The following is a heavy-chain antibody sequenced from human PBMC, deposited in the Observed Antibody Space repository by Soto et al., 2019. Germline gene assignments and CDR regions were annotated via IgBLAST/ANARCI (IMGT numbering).Heavy chain of an antibody. J-gene: IGHJ4*02. CDR3: ARLVYDSSGYRPG. D-gene: IGHD3-22*01. CDR1: GFTFSDYY. Sequence: GGSLRLSCAASGFTFSDYYMSWIRQAPGKGLEWVSYITSRGSYTDYADSVRGRFTISRDNAKNSLYLQMNSLGAEDTAVYYCARLVYDSSGYRPGWGQGTLVTVSS. CDR2: ITSRGSYT. V-gene: IGHV3-11*03.